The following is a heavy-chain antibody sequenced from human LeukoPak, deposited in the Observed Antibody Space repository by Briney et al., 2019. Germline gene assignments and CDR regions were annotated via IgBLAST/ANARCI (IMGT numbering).Heavy chain of an antibody. Sequence: SETLSLTCTVSGGSISSGGYYWSWIRQPPGKGLEWIGYIYHSGSTYYNPSLKSRVTISVDRSKNQFSLKLSSVTAADTAVYYCARPDHYYYDSSGYYQRTDAFDIWGQGTMVTVSS. J-gene: IGHJ3*02. CDR1: GGSISSGGYY. V-gene: IGHV4-30-2*01. D-gene: IGHD3-22*01. CDR2: IYHSGST. CDR3: ARPDHYYYDSSGYYQRTDAFDI.